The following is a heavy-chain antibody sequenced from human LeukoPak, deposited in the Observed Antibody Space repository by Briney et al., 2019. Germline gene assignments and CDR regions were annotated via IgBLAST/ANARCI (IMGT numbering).Heavy chain of an antibody. Sequence: GGSLRLSCAASGFNFSIYSMNWVRQAPGKGLEWISYITRSSTTIYYADSVKGRFTISRDNAKNSLDLQMNSLRAEDTAVYYCARDWDYDFSHSNWFDPWGQGTLVTVSS. J-gene: IGHJ5*02. CDR3: ARDWDYDFSHSNWFDP. V-gene: IGHV3-48*01. CDR2: ITRSSTTI. D-gene: IGHD3-3*01. CDR1: GFNFSIYS.